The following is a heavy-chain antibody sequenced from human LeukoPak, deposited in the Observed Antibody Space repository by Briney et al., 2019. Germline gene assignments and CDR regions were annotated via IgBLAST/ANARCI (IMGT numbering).Heavy chain of an antibody. J-gene: IGHJ4*02. CDR1: GFTFSSYS. CDR3: ARDDRDYGDPIDY. D-gene: IGHD4-17*01. CDR2: ISSSSSYI. V-gene: IGHV3-21*01. Sequence: PGESLRLSCAASGFTFSSYSMNWVRQAPGKGLEWVSSISSSSSYIYYAESVKGRFTISRDNAKNSLYLQMNSLRAEDTAVYYCARDDRDYGDPIDYWGQGTLVTVSS.